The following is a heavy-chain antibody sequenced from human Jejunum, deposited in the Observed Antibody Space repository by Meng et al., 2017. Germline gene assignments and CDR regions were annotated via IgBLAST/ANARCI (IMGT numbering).Heavy chain of an antibody. CDR1: CYTFRIYC. D-gene: IGHD2-2*01. V-gene: IGHV1-18*01. CDR2: SATNNGYT. J-gene: IGHJ4*02. Sequence: QVQVVQAGAEVEGAGAPAEGSCKPSCYTFRIYCSSWGRQAPGQGLGWMGWSATNNGYTNYAQKLQGRVTMTIDITTNTVFMELRRLTSDDTAVYYCAVDSSSTTAYEIDHWGQGTLVTVSS. CDR3: AVDSSSTTAYEIDH.